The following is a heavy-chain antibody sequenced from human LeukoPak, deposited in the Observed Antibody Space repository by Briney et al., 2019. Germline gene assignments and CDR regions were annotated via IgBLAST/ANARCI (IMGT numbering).Heavy chain of an antibody. CDR3: AREDYYYYYGMDV. CDR2: INTNTGNP. V-gene: IGHV7-4-1*02. J-gene: IGHJ6*02. Sequence: GWINTNTGNPTYAQGFTGRFVFSLDTSVSTAYLQISSLKAEDTAVYYCAREDYYYYYGMDVWGQGTTVTVSS.